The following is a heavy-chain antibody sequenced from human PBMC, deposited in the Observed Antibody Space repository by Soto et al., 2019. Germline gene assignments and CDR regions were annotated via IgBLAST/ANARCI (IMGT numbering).Heavy chain of an antibody. D-gene: IGHD1-1*01. J-gene: IGHJ6*03. CDR3: ARRSTDWNYYYYYMDV. Sequence: PSETLSLTCTVSGASISNYYWILIRQPPGKGLEWIGYIYYSGSTNYNPSLKSRVTISVDTSKNQFSLKLSSVTAADTAMYYCARRSTDWNYYYYYMDVWGKGTTVTVSS. CDR1: GASISNYY. V-gene: IGHV4-59*08. CDR2: IYYSGST.